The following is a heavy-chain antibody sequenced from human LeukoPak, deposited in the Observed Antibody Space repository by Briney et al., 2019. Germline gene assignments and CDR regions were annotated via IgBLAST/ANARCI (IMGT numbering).Heavy chain of an antibody. CDR1: GYTFTSYG. D-gene: IGHD2-2*01. J-gene: IGHJ4*02. CDR3: ARDIVVVPAAAEPFFGY. V-gene: IGHV1-18*01. Sequence: ASVKVSCKASGYTFTSYGISWVRQAPGQGLEWMGWISAYNGNTNYAQKLQGRVTMTTDTSTSTAYMELRSLRSDDTAVYYRARDIVVVPAAAEPFFGYWGQGTLVTVSP. CDR2: ISAYNGNT.